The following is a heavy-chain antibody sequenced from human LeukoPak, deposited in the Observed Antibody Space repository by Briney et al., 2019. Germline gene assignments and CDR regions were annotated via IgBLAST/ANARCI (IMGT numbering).Heavy chain of an antibody. Sequence: GGSLRLSCAASGFIFSSCGMHWVRQAPGKGLEWVTFIRNDGSNKYYGDSVKGRFTISRDNSKNTLYLQMSSLRVEDTAMYYCAKDFYYDTPGYMDVWGKGTTVTISS. D-gene: IGHD3-16*01. CDR2: IRNDGSNK. J-gene: IGHJ6*03. V-gene: IGHV3-30*02. CDR3: AKDFYYDTPGYMDV. CDR1: GFIFSSCG.